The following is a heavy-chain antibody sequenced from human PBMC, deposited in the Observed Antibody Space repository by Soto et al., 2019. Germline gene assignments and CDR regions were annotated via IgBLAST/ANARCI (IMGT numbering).Heavy chain of an antibody. CDR2: IWYDGGNK. J-gene: IGHJ4*02. Sequence: ESGGGVVQPGRSLRLSCAASGFNFSSYVMHWVRQAPGKGLEWVAVIWYDGGNKYYADSVKGRFTISRDNSKNTLYLQMTSRRAEATAVYYWARDGQWRPREGLRSSYYLAYGAQGPRFPAS. V-gene: IGHV3-33*01. D-gene: IGHD6-19*01. CDR3: ARDGQWRPREGLRSSYYLAY. CDR1: GFNFSSYV.